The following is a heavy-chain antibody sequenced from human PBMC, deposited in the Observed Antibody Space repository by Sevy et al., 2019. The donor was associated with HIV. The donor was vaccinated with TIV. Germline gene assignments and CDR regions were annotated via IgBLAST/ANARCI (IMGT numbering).Heavy chain of an antibody. V-gene: IGHV3-33*01. D-gene: IGHD3-10*01. CDR3: ARVRRSYYFDY. J-gene: IGHJ4*02. CDR2: ISYDRSEK. Sequence: GGSLRLSCAASGFTFGSYGMHWVRQAPGKGLEWVAFISYDRSEKEYADSVKGRFTISRDKSKNTADLQMNSLRVEDTALYYCARVRRSYYFDYWGQGTLVTVSS. CDR1: GFTFGSYG.